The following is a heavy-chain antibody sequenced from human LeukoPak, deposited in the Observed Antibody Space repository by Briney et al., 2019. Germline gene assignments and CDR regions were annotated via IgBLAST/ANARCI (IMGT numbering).Heavy chain of an antibody. J-gene: IGHJ4*02. CDR3: AKFGITVVQGVAHFDY. CDR1: GFTFSSYA. V-gene: IGHV3-23*01. Sequence: GGSLRLSCAASGFTFSSYAMSWVRQAPGKGLEWVSAISGSGGSTYYADSVKGRFTISRDNSKNTLYLQMNSLRAEDTAVYYCAKFGITVVQGVAHFDYWGQGTLVTVSS. D-gene: IGHD3-10*01. CDR2: ISGSGGST.